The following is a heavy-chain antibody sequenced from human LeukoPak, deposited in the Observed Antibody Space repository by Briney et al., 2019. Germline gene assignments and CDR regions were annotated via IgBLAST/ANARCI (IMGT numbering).Heavy chain of an antibody. Sequence: GGSLRLSCAASGFTFSSYGMHWFRQAPGKGLEWVAVIWYDGSNEYYADSVKGRFTISRDNSKNTLYLQMNSLRAEDTAVYYCAKVDSGSYYGSFDYWGQGTLVTVSS. D-gene: IGHD1-26*01. CDR2: IWYDGSNE. CDR3: AKVDSGSYYGSFDY. CDR1: GFTFSSYG. J-gene: IGHJ4*02. V-gene: IGHV3-33*06.